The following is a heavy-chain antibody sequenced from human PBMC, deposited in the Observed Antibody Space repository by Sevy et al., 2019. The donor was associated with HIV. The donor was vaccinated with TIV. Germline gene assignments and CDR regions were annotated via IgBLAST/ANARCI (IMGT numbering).Heavy chain of an antibody. Sequence: GGSLRLSCAASGFTFSSYAMSWVRQAPGKGLEWVSAISGSGGSTYYADSVKGRFTISRDNSKNTLYLQMNSLRAEDTAVYYCAKGSIGYSSSWYEHYYYGMDVWGQGTTVTVSS. V-gene: IGHV3-23*01. CDR3: AKGSIGYSSSWYEHYYYGMDV. CDR1: GFTFSSYA. J-gene: IGHJ6*02. D-gene: IGHD6-13*01. CDR2: ISGSGGST.